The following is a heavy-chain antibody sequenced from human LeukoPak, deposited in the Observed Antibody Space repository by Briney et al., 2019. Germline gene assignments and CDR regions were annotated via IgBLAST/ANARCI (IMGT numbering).Heavy chain of an antibody. CDR3: ANCYDSSGFFAY. Sequence: ASVKVSCKGSGYTFTKYAISWVRQAPGQGLEYMGWIDTNAGNPTYAQGFTGRFVFSLDTSVSTAYLQISSLKAEDSAIYFCANCYDSSGFFAYWGQGTLVTVSS. V-gene: IGHV7-4-1*02. J-gene: IGHJ4*02. D-gene: IGHD3-22*01. CDR1: GYTFTKYA. CDR2: IDTNAGNP.